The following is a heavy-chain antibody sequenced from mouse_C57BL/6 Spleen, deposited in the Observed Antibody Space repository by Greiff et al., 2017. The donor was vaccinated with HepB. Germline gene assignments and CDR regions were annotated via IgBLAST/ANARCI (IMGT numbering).Heavy chain of an antibody. CDR3: ARGAYDCPGAMDY. D-gene: IGHD2-4*01. CDR1: GYTFTSYW. J-gene: IGHJ4*01. V-gene: IGHV1-50*01. CDR2: IDPSDSYT. Sequence: QVQLQQPGAELVKPGASVKLSCKASGYTFTSYWMQWVKQRPGQGLEWIGEIDPSDSYTNYNQKFKGKATLTVDTSSSTAYMQLSSLTSEDSAVYYCARGAYDCPGAMDYWGQGTSVTVSS.